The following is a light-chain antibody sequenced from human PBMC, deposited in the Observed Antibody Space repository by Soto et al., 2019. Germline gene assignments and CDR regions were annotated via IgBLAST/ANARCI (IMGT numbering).Light chain of an antibody. J-gene: IGKJ1*01. CDR2: DAS. V-gene: IGKV1-5*01. CDR3: QHSYINPRT. Sequence: DIPITPSPSTLSASIGDRITLTCRASQSISWWLAWYQQKPGKAPKLLISDASTLESGVPLRFSGSGSGTEFTLTISSLQPEDFATYYCQHSYINPRTFGQGTKVE. CDR1: QSISWW.